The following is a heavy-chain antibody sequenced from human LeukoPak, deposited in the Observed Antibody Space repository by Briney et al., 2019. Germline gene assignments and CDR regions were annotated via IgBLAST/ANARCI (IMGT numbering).Heavy chain of an antibody. CDR3: ARGGQYYYGSGLNWFDP. Sequence: SETLSLTCAVYGGSFSGYYWSWIRQPPGKGLEWIGEINHSGSTNYNPSLKSRVTISVDTSKNQFSLKLRSVTAADTAVYYCARGGQYYYGSGLNWFDPWGQGTLVTVSS. CDR2: INHSGST. CDR1: GGSFSGYY. V-gene: IGHV4-34*01. J-gene: IGHJ5*02. D-gene: IGHD3-10*01.